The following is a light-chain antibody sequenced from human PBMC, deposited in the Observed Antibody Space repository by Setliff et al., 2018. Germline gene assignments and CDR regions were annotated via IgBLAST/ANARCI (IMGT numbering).Light chain of an antibody. CDR1: QDITSG. Sequence: AIQLTQSPASLSASVGDRVTISCRASQDITSGLAWYQQKPGKPPRVLIFDASNLETGVPSRFSGSGSGTDFTLTISNLQPEDFAAYFCQHFSSYPLTFGGGTKVDIK. J-gene: IGKJ4*01. CDR2: DAS. CDR3: QHFSSYPLT. V-gene: IGKV1-13*02.